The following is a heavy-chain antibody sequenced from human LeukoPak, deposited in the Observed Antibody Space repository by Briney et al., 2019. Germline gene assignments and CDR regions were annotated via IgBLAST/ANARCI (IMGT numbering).Heavy chain of an antibody. V-gene: IGHV4-4*02. CDR1: GGSISSSNW. D-gene: IGHD6-13*01. J-gene: IGHJ4*02. Sequence: SETLSLTCAVSGGSISSSNWWSWVRQPPGKGLEWIGEIYHSGSTNYNPSLKSRVTISVDTSKNQFSLKLTSVTAADTAVYFCARHLGTTWYASFDYWGQGTLVTVSS. CDR3: ARHLGTTWYASFDY. CDR2: IYHSGST.